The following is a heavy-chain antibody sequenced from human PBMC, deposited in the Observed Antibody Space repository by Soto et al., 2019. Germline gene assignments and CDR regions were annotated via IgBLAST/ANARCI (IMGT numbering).Heavy chain of an antibody. D-gene: IGHD4-17*01. V-gene: IGHV4-30-4*01. CDR1: GGSISSGDYY. Sequence: SETLSLTGTVSGGSISSGDYYWSWIRQLPGKGLEWIGYIYYSGSTYYNPSLRSRLTISVDTSKNQFSLKLSSVTAADTAVYCCARLGPTTVPTSYFTGNYNGMDVWGQGTTVTVSS. CDR3: ARLGPTTVPTSYFTGNYNGMDV. CDR2: IYYSGST. J-gene: IGHJ6*02.